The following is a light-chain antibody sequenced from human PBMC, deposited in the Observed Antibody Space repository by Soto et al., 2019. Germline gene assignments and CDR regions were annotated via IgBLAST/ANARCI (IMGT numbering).Light chain of an antibody. V-gene: IGLV1-40*01. J-gene: IGLJ2*01. Sequence: QSVLTQPPSVSGAPGQRVTISCTGSSSNIGAGYDVHWYQQLPGTAPKLLIYGNSNRPSGVPDRFSGSKSGTSASLAITGLQAEDEAEDYCQSYDSSLSGVVFGGGTKLTVL. CDR1: SSNIGAGYD. CDR2: GNS. CDR3: QSYDSSLSGVV.